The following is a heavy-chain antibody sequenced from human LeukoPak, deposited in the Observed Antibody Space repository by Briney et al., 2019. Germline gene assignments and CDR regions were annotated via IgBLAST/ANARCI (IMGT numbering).Heavy chain of an antibody. CDR2: IYHSGRT. CDR3: ARRRYYDSTGYFE. V-gene: IGHV4-39*01. CDR1: GDYISSSSYY. Sequence: SETLSLASAVSGDYISSSSYYWGWIRQSPGTGLEWIGDIYHSGRTYYNPSLKSRVAISIDTSKNHFSLRLRSMTAADTAVFYCARRRYYDSTGYFEWGRGTLVTVS. D-gene: IGHD3-22*01. J-gene: IGHJ1*01.